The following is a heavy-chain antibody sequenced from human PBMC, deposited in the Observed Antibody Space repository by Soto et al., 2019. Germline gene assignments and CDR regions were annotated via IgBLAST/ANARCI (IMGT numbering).Heavy chain of an antibody. Sequence: QVQLVESGGGVVHPGKSLRLSCAASGFDFHNHALHWVRQAPGKGLEWVAVVSFDGNTRFYTDSVKGRFTISRDNSRNPLFLQLNSLRGDDTALYFCARANAAHLAMDVWGQGTAVTVSS. CDR2: VSFDGNTR. CDR3: ARANAAHLAMDV. CDR1: GFDFHNHA. J-gene: IGHJ6*02. D-gene: IGHD6-25*01. V-gene: IGHV3-30-3*01.